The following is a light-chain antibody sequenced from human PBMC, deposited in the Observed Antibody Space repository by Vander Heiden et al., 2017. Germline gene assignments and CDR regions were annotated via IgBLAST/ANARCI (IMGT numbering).Light chain of an antibody. V-gene: IGKV1-5*01. J-gene: IGKJ1*01. CDR3: QQYNSYSRT. Sequence: DIQMTQSPSTLSASVGDRVTITCRASQSISSWLAWYQQKPGKAPKLLIYDASSLESGVPSRFSGSGSGTEFTLTISSLQPDDFATYYCQQYNSYSRTFAQGAKVEI. CDR1: QSISSW. CDR2: DAS.